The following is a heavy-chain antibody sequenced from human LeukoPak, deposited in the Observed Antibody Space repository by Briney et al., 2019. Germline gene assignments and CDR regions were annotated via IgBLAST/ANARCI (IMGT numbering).Heavy chain of an antibody. D-gene: IGHD3-3*02. CDR3: ARERADFHFWSGYYDY. CDR1: GGSISSGSYY. CDR2: IDTSGSA. V-gene: IGHV4-61*02. Sequence: SQTLSLTCTVSGGSISSGSYYWSWIRQPAGKGLEWIRSIDTSGSANYNPSLKSRVTISVDTSKNQFSLKLSSVTAADTAVYYCARERADFHFWSGYYDYWAQGTQVTVSS. J-gene: IGHJ4*02.